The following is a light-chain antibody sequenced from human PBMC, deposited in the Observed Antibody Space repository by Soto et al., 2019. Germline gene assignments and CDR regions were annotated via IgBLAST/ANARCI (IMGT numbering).Light chain of an antibody. J-gene: IGKJ1*01. CDR1: QNIRSY. CDR2: ATS. V-gene: IGKV1-39*01. Sequence: DIQMTQSPSSLSASVGDRVTITCRASQNIRSYLNWYQQKPGKAPQLLIYATSSLQTGVPSRFSASGSGTDFSLVISDLQPEASATYYCQQGYSSRWTSCRGTKVEI. CDR3: QQGYSSRWT.